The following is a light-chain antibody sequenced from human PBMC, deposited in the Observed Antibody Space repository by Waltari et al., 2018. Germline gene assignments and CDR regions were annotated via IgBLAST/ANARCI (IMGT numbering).Light chain of an antibody. CDR2: DAS. Sequence: DIMMTQSPATLSVSPGDRATLSCGASQTVTNTLSWYQQKPGQAPRLLIYDASTRATGIPARFSGSQSGTEFTLTITSLQSEDFGIYYCQQYNNWPLTFGPGTKVDIK. CDR1: QTVTNT. V-gene: IGKV3-15*01. J-gene: IGKJ3*01. CDR3: QQYNNWPLT.